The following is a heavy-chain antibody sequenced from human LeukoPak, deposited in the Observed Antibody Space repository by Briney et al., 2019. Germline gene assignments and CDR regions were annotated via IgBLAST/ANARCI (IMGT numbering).Heavy chain of an antibody. CDR3: ARGMRGVIRSFDY. J-gene: IGHJ4*02. CDR1: GGTFSSYT. D-gene: IGHD3-10*01. CDR2: IIPILGIA. Sequence: SVKVSCKASGGTFSSYTISWVRQAPGQGLEWMGRIIPILGIANYAQKFQGRVTITADKSTSTAYMELSSLRSEDTAVYYCARGMRGVIRSFDYWGQGTLVTVPS. V-gene: IGHV1-69*02.